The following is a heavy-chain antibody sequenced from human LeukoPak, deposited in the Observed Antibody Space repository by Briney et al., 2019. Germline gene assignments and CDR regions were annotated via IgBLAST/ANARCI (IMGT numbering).Heavy chain of an antibody. V-gene: IGHV3-23*01. Sequence: PGGSLRLSCAASGFTFSSYAMSWVRQAPGKGLEWVSAISGSGGSTYYADSVKGRFTISRDNSKNTLYLQTNSLRAEDTAVYYCAKDQIPGYQPLDVWGQGTAVTVSS. CDR1: GFTFSSYA. CDR2: ISGSGGST. CDR3: AKDQIPGYQPLDV. D-gene: IGHD2-2*01. J-gene: IGHJ6*02.